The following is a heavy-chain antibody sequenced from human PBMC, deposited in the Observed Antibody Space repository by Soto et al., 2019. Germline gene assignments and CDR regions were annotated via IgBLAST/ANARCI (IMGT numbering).Heavy chain of an antibody. D-gene: IGHD6-19*01. CDR1: GFTFSSYA. CDR3: AKLSAAVQWLAYFDY. CDR2: ISGSGGST. J-gene: IGHJ4*02. Sequence: EVQLLESGGGLVQPGGSLRLSCAASGFTFSSYAMSWVRQAPGKGLEWVSAISGSGGSTYYADSVKGRFTISRDNSENTLYLQMNSLRAEDTAVYYCAKLSAAVQWLAYFDYWGQGTLVTVSS. V-gene: IGHV3-23*01.